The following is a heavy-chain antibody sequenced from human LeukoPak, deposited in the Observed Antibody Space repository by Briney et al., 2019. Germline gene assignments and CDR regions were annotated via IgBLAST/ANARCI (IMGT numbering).Heavy chain of an antibody. D-gene: IGHD2-2*01. Sequence: VASVKVSCKATGYTFTSYGITWVRQAPGQGLEWLGWISAYNGNTNYAQKLQGRVTMTTDTSTSTAYMELRSLRSDDTAVYYCARDRRYCSSTSCLNWFDPWGQGTLVTVSS. CDR3: ARDRRYCSSTSCLNWFDP. J-gene: IGHJ5*02. CDR2: ISAYNGNT. V-gene: IGHV1-18*01. CDR1: GYTFTSYG.